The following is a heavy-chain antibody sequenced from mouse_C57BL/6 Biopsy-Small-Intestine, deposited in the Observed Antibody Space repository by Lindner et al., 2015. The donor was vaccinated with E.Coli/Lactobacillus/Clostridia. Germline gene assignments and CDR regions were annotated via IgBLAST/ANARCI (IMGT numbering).Heavy chain of an antibody. CDR3: AREGDYFAFAFDI. V-gene: IGHV9-3*02. D-gene: IGHD2-13*01. CDR1: GYIFTNYA. CDR2: INTNTGNP. Sequence: VKVSCKASGYIFTNYAINWVRQAPGQGLEWMGWINTNTGNPTYAQGFTGRFVFSLDTSVSTAYLQISSLKAEDTAVYYCAREGDYFAFAFDIWGQGTMVTVSS. J-gene: IGHJ3*01.